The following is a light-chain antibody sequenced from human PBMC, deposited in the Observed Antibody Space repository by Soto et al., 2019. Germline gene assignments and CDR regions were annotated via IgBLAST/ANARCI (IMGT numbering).Light chain of an antibody. V-gene: IGLV2-14*01. Sequence: QSALTQPASVSGSPGQSITISCTGTSSDVGGYNYVSWYQQHPGKAPKFLIYEVSNRPSGVSNRFSGSKSGNTASLTISGLQAEDEAAYYCTSYTVSTTVVFGGGTKLTVL. CDR3: TSYTVSTTVV. CDR2: EVS. J-gene: IGLJ2*01. CDR1: SSDVGGYNY.